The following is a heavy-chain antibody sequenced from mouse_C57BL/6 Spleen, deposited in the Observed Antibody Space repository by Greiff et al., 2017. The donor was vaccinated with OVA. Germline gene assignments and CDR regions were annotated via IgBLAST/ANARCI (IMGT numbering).Heavy chain of an antibody. J-gene: IGHJ2*01. CDR1: GYTFTDYY. CDR3: ARDYYGSSLPFDY. Sequence: VKLMESGAELVKPGASVKISCKASGYTFTDYYINWVKQRPGQGLEWIGKIGPGSGSTYYNEKFKGKATLTAAKSSSTAYMQLSSLTSEDSAVDFGARDYYGSSLPFDYWGQGTTLTVSS. V-gene: IGHV1-77*01. D-gene: IGHD1-1*01. CDR2: IGPGSGST.